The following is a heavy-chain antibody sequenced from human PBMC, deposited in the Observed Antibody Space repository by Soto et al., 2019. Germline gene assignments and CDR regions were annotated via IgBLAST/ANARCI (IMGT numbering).Heavy chain of an antibody. CDR2: INPGDSDL. V-gene: IGHV5-51*01. J-gene: IGHJ4*02. CDR1: GYSFTNYW. D-gene: IGHD3-22*01. CDR3: VRPDSSGYYVY. Sequence: GESLKISCKGSGYSFTNYWIGWVRQMPGTGLEWMGIINPGDSDLRYSPSFQGQVTISADKSISTAYLQWSSLKASDTAVYYCVRPDSSGYYVYWGQGTLVTVSS.